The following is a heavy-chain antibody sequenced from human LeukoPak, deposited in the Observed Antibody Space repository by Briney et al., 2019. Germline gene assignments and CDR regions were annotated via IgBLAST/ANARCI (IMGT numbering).Heavy chain of an antibody. CDR1: GDRVSSNRAT. CDR3: ARSNEVGAFDV. Sequence: SQTLSLTCAISGDRVSSNRATWNWIRQSPSRGLEWLGRTYYGSGWSIEYASSVRSRITIHSDTSRNQFSLQVTSVTPEDTAVYYCARSNEVGAFDVWGQGIMVIVSS. V-gene: IGHV6-1*01. CDR2: TYYGSGWSI. D-gene: IGHD1-1*01. J-gene: IGHJ3*01.